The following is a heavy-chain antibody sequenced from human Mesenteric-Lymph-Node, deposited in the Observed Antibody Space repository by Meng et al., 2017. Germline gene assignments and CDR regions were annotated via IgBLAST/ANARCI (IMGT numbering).Heavy chain of an antibody. D-gene: IGHD3-10*01. CDR3: ARPLTYYYGSGSQNKPYYYYGMDV. V-gene: IGHV1-8*01. CDR2: MNPNSGNT. J-gene: IGHJ6*02. CDR1: GYTFTSYD. Sequence: ASVKVSCKASGYTFTSYDINWVRQATGQGLEWMGWMNPNSGNTGYAQKFQGRVTMTRNTSISTAYMELSSLRSEDTAVYYCARPLTYYYGSGSQNKPYYYYGMDVWGQGTTVTVSS.